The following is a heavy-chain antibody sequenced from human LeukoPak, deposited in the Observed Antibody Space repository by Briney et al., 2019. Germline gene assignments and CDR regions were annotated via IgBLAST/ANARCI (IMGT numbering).Heavy chain of an antibody. Sequence: PSETLSLTCTVSGGSFSSGSYYWSWIRQPPGKGLEWIGSIYYSGSTYYNPSLRSRVTISVDTSKNQFSLKLSSVTAADTAVYYCASLSITNCPGAFDIWGQGTMVTVSS. CDR3: ASLSITNCPGAFDI. CDR2: IYYSGST. J-gene: IGHJ3*02. V-gene: IGHV4-39*01. CDR1: GGSFSSGSYY. D-gene: IGHD2/OR15-2a*01.